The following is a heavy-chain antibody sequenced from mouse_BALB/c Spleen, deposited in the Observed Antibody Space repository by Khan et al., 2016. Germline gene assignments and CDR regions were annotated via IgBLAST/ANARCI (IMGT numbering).Heavy chain of an antibody. Sequence: EVELVESGGGLVKPGGSLKLSCAASGFTFSDYYMYWVRQTPEKRLEWVATLSDGGSYTYSPDSVQGRFTLSRDNAKNNLYLQMSSLKSEDTAMYYCAREGLRRGFAYWGRGTLVTVSA. V-gene: IGHV5-4*02. D-gene: IGHD2-4*01. CDR2: LSDGGSYT. CDR3: AREGLRRGFAY. CDR1: GFTFSDYY. J-gene: IGHJ3*01.